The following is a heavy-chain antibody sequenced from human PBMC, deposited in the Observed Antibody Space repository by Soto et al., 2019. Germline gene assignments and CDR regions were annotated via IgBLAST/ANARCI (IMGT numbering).Heavy chain of an antibody. J-gene: IGHJ5*02. CDR2: MRTSNGNT. Sequence: QVQLVQSGAEVKKPGASLKVSCKASGYTFTSYDISWVRQAPGQGLEWMGWMRTSNGNTNYAQKIQGEVSIATAIXXXXXXXXXXXXXXXXXXXXXXARDRNWVDPWGQGTLVT. V-gene: IGHV1-18*01. CDR3: ARDRNWVDP. CDR1: GYTFTSYD.